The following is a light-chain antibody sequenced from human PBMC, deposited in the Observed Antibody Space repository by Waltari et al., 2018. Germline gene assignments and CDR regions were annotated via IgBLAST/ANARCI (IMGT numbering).Light chain of an antibody. Sequence: DILMTQSPLSLSVSPGEPASLTCRSSQSLLHRDGYNYLHWYLQKPGQSPQLLIYLGSSRASGVPDRVSGSGSGTYFTLKITRVEPEDVGLYYCMQALQMYTFGQGTRLDI. CDR1: QSLLHRDGYNY. CDR2: LGS. V-gene: IGKV2-28*01. CDR3: MQALQMYT. J-gene: IGKJ2*01.